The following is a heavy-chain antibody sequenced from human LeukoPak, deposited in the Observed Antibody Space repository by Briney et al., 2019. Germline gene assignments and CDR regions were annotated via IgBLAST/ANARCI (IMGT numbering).Heavy chain of an antibody. CDR1: GFTFSSYA. CDR2: ISGGGGST. D-gene: IGHD3-22*01. V-gene: IGHV3-23*01. CDR3: AKSEPEYYDSSGSYYGCVDF. J-gene: IGHJ4*02. Sequence: EGSLRLSCAASGFTFSSYAMSWVRQAPGKGLEWVSGISGGGGSTYYADSVKGRFTISRDNSKSTLYLQMSSLRAEDTAVYYCAKSEPEYYDSSGSYYGCVDFWGQGTLVTVSS.